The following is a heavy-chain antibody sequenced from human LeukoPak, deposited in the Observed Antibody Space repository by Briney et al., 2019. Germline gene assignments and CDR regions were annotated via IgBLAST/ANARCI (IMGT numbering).Heavy chain of an antibody. CDR1: GFTFYNFA. V-gene: IGHV3-23*01. Sequence: GGSLRLSCAASGFTFYNFAMGWVRQAPGKGLEWVSGVSANGVFKFYAGSVRGRFAISRDSAKATLYRDMNSLRAEDTAIYYCADSTYSYPVDYWGQGTLVTVSS. D-gene: IGHD4-11*01. J-gene: IGHJ4*02. CDR3: ADSTYSYPVDY. CDR2: VSANGVFK.